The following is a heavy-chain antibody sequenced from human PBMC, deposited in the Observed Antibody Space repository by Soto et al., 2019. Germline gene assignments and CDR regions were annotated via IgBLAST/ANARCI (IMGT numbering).Heavy chain of an antibody. Sequence: QVQLVESGGGVVQPGRSLRLSCAASGFTLSSYGMHWVRQAPGKGLEWVAVISYDGSNKYYADSVKGRFIISRDNSKNTLYLQMNSLRAEDTAVYYCAKADYSPTYFDYWGQGTLVTVSS. CDR2: ISYDGSNK. V-gene: IGHV3-30*18. J-gene: IGHJ4*02. CDR1: GFTLSSYG. D-gene: IGHD2-15*01. CDR3: AKADYSPTYFDY.